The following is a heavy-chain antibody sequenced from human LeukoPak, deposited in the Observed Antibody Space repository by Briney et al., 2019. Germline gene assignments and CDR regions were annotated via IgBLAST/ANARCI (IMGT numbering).Heavy chain of an antibody. CDR1: KFAFSSNA. D-gene: IGHD1-26*01. CDR3: GKNRYSGSLSPFDI. Sequence: QPGGSLRLSCAASKFAFSSNAMSWVRQAPGKGLEWVSAISGGGGNTYYADSVKGRFTISRDNSKNTLYLQMNSLRAEDTAVYYCGKNRYSGSLSPFDIWGQGTMVTVSS. J-gene: IGHJ3*02. CDR2: ISGGGGNT. V-gene: IGHV3-23*01.